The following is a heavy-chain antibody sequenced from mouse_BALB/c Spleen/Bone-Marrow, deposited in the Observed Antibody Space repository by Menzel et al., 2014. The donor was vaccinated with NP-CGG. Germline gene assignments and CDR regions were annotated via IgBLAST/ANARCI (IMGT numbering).Heavy chain of an antibody. D-gene: IGHD2-14*01. CDR1: GFTFSNYW. J-gene: IGHJ2*01. CDR2: IRLKSNNYAT. CDR3: TRLRYDEGYYFDY. Sequence: EVKLMEPGGGLVQPGGSMKVSCVASGFTFSNYWMNWVRQSPEKGLEWVAEIRLKSNNYATHYAESVKGRFTISRDDSKSSVYLQMNSLRAEDTGIYYCTRLRYDEGYYFDYWGQGTTLTVSS. V-gene: IGHV6-6*02.